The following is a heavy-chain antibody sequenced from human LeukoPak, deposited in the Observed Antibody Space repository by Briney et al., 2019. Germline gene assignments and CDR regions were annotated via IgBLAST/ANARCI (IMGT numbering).Heavy chain of an antibody. CDR1: GGSISSGDYY. D-gene: IGHD3-22*01. CDR2: IYYSGST. J-gene: IGHJ4*02. CDR3: ARDKARTYYYDSSGYSFDY. Sequence: SQTLSLTCTVSGGSISSGDYYWSWIRQPPGKGLEWIGYIYYSGSTYYNPSLKSRVTISVDTSKNQFSLKLSSVTAADTAVYYCARDKARTYYYDSSGYSFDYWGQGTLVTVSS. V-gene: IGHV4-30-4*08.